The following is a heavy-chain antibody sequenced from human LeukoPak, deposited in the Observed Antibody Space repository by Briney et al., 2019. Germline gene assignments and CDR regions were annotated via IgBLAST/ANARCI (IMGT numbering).Heavy chain of an antibody. Sequence: GGSLRLSCAASGFTFSSYAMHWVRQAPGKGLEWVAVISYDGSNKYYADSVKGRFTISRDNSKNTLYLQMNSLRAEDTAVYHCAIGSRIAVAGSPFDYWGQGTLVTVSS. CDR3: AIGSRIAVAGSPFDY. V-gene: IGHV3-30-3*01. CDR1: GFTFSSYA. D-gene: IGHD6-19*01. CDR2: ISYDGSNK. J-gene: IGHJ4*02.